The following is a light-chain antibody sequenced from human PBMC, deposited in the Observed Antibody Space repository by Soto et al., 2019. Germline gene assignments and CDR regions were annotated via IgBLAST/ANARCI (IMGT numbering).Light chain of an antibody. CDR1: QDIGRS. CDR2: YAF. CDR3: QQYDSYPYI. J-gene: IGKJ4*01. Sequence: DIQMTQSPSSLSASVGDRVTITCLASQDIGRSFAWFQQKPGQAPKSLVYYAFIFQSGVPSRFTVCGSGTDFTLTISGLQPEDFATYYCQQYDSYPYIFGGGTKVEIK. V-gene: IGKV1-16*01.